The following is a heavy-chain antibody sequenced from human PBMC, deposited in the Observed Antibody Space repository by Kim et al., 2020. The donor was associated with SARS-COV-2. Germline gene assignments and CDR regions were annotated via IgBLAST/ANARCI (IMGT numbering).Heavy chain of an antibody. CDR2: INHSGST. J-gene: IGHJ2*01. Sequence: SETLSLTCAVYGGSFSGYYWSWIRQPPGKGLEWIGEINHSGSTNYNPSLKSRVTISVDTSKNQFSLKLSSVTAADTAVYYCARDGGYDFWYFDLWGRGTLVTVSS. CDR3: ARDGGYDFWYFDL. CDR1: GGSFSGYY. D-gene: IGHD5-12*01. V-gene: IGHV4-34*01.